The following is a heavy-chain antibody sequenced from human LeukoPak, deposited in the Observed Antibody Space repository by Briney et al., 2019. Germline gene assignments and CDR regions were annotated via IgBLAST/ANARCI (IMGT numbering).Heavy chain of an antibody. CDR2: ISGSGGST. Sequence: PGGSLRLSCAASGSTFSSYAMSWVRQAPGKGLEWVSGISGSGGSTYYADSVKGRFTISRDNAKNSLYLQMNSLRAEDTAVYYCARGGYDILTSFDYWGQGTLVTVSS. J-gene: IGHJ4*02. D-gene: IGHD3-9*01. CDR3: ARGGYDILTSFDY. CDR1: GSTFSSYA. V-gene: IGHV3-23*01.